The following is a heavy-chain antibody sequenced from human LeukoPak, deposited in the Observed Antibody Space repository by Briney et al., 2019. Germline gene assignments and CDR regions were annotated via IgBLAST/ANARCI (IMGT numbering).Heavy chain of an antibody. Sequence: SETLSLTCTVSGGSISSYYRSWIRQPAGKGLEWIGRIYTSGSTNYNPSLKSRVTMSVDTSKNQFSLKLSSVTAADTAVYYCARVRTTTYYGSGSQSLAWFDPWGQGTLVTVSS. CDR1: GGSISSYY. D-gene: IGHD3-10*01. CDR3: ARVRTTTYYGSGSQSLAWFDP. V-gene: IGHV4-4*07. CDR2: IYTSGST. J-gene: IGHJ5*02.